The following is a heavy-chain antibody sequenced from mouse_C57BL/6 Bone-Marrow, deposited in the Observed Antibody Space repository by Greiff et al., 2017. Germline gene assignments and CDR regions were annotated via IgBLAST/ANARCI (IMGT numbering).Heavy chain of an antibody. V-gene: IGHV1-18*01. Sequence: EVQLQQSGPELVKPGASVKIPCKASGYTFTDYNMDWVKQSHGKSLEWIGDINPNNGGTIYNQKFKGKATLTVDKSSSTAYMELRSLTSEDTAVYYCARTSPVYDGYYVYAMDYWGQGTSVTVSS. CDR1: GYTFTDYN. CDR3: ARTSPVYDGYYVYAMDY. D-gene: IGHD2-3*01. J-gene: IGHJ4*01. CDR2: INPNNGGT.